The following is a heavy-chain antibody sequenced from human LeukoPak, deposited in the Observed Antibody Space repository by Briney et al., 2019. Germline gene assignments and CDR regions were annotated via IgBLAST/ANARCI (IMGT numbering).Heavy chain of an antibody. Sequence: SETLSLTCTVSGGSISSYYWSWVRQPPGKGLEWIGYIYSSGSTNYNPSLKSRVTISVDTSKNQFSLKLSSVTAADTAVYYCATTIAAAGTGNWFDPWGQGTLVTVSS. CDR1: GGSISSYY. D-gene: IGHD6-13*01. CDR2: IYSSGST. J-gene: IGHJ5*02. CDR3: ATTIAAAGTGNWFDP. V-gene: IGHV4-59*08.